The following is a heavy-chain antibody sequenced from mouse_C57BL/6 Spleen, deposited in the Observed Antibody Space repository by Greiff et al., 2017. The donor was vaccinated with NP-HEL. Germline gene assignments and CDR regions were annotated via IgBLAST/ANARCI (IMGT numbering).Heavy chain of an antibody. D-gene: IGHD3-2*02. V-gene: IGHV1-55*01. Sequence: QVQLQQPGAELVKPGASVKMSCKASGYTFTSYWITWVKQRPGQGLEWIGDIYPGSGSTNDNEKFKSKATLTVDTSSSTAYMQLSSLTSEDSAVYYCARRGDQGPWFAYWGQGTLVTVSA. CDR1: GYTFTSYW. CDR3: ARRGDQGPWFAY. CDR2: IYPGSGST. J-gene: IGHJ3*01.